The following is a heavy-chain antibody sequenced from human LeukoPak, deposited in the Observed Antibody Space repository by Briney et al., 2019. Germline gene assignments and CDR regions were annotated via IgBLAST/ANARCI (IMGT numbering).Heavy chain of an antibody. CDR2: IYYSGST. J-gene: IGHJ6*02. D-gene: IGHD1-26*01. CDR1: GGSISSYY. CDR3: ARFSGSYYYYGMDV. V-gene: IGHV4-59*01. Sequence: PSETLSLTCTVSGGSISSYYWSWIRQPPGKGLEWIGYIYYSGSTNYNPPLKSRVTISVDTSKNQFSLKLSSVTAADTAVYYCARFSGSYYYYGMDVWGQGTTVTVSS.